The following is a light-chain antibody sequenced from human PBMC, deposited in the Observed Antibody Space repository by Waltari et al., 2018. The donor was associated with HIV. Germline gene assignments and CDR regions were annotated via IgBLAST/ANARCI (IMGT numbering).Light chain of an antibody. J-gene: IGLJ2*01. V-gene: IGLV2-8*01. CDR3: SSYAGSNNVV. CDR1: SSDVGGYNY. CDR2: EVS. Sequence: QSALTQPPSASGSPGQSVTISCTGTSSDVGGYNYVSWYQQHPGKAPKLMIYEVSKRPSVVPDRFSGSNSGNPASLTVSVLQAEDEADYYCSSYAGSNNVVFGGGTKLTVL.